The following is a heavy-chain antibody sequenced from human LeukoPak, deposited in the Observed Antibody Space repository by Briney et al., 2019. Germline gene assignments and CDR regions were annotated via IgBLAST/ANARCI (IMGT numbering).Heavy chain of an antibody. CDR1: GGTFSSYA. CDR2: IIPIFGTA. V-gene: IGHV1-69*06. D-gene: IGHD3-9*01. J-gene: IGHJ5*02. Sequence: SVKVSCKASGGTFSSYAISWVRQAPGQGLEWMGGIIPIFGTANYAQKFQGRVTITADKSTSTVYMELSSLRSEDTAVYYCARRGPYYDILTGYLNWFDPWGQGTLVTVSS. CDR3: ARRGPYYDILTGYLNWFDP.